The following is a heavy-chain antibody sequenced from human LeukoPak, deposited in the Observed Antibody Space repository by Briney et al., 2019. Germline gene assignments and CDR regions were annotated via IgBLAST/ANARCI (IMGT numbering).Heavy chain of an antibody. J-gene: IGHJ4*02. Sequence: GGSLRLSCAASGFTFSSYAMSWVRQAPGEGLEWVSLISGSGGSTYYADSVKGRFTISRDNSKNTLYLQMNSLRAEDTAVYYCAKDRNSEGGAAKNYWGQGTLVTVSS. V-gene: IGHV3-23*01. D-gene: IGHD1-26*01. CDR2: ISGSGGST. CDR3: AKDRNSEGGAAKNY. CDR1: GFTFSSYA.